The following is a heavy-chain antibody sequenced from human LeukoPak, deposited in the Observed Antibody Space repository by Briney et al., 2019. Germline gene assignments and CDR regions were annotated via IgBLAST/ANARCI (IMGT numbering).Heavy chain of an antibody. D-gene: IGHD2-15*01. Sequence: PSETLSLTCAVYGGSFSGYYWSWIRQPPGKGLEWIGEINHSGSTNYNPSLKSRVTISVDTSKNQFSLKLSSVTAADTAVYYCARDSYCSGGSCYGPSAFDIWGQGTMVTASS. V-gene: IGHV4-34*01. CDR2: INHSGST. J-gene: IGHJ3*02. CDR3: ARDSYCSGGSCYGPSAFDI. CDR1: GGSFSGYY.